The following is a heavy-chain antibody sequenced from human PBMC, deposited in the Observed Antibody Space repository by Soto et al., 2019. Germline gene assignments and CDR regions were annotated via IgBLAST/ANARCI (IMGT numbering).Heavy chain of an antibody. J-gene: IGHJ5*02. CDR1: GGSVNGYY. Sequence: QVHLQQWGAGLLKPSETLSLTCAVYGGSVNGYYWNWIRQPPGKGLEWIGEINHTGGTHYNPSLKSRVNMSLDTSKNQFSLRLSSVTAADTAIYYCATRITVFGLLIPPFDPWGQGTQVTVSS. CDR3: ATRITVFGLLIPPFDP. D-gene: IGHD3-3*01. CDR2: INHTGGT. V-gene: IGHV4-34*02.